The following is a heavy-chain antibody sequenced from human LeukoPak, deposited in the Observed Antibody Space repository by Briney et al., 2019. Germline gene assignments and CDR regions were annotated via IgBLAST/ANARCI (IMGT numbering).Heavy chain of an antibody. V-gene: IGHV4-4*07. CDR2: IYTRGST. D-gene: IGHD3-22*01. CDR1: GGSITSYY. Sequence: SETLSLTFTVSGGSITSYYWSLIRQPAGQGLEWVGRIYTRGSTNYNPSLRSRITIAVDTSRNQFSLKLTSVTAADTSVYYCAGEGHYYDDTGYYYGGEDYWGQGTLVTVSS. J-gene: IGHJ4*02. CDR3: AGEGHYYDDTGYYYGGEDY.